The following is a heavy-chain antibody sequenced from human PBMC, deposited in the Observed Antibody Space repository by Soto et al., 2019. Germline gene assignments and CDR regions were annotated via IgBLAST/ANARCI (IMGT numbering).Heavy chain of an antibody. D-gene: IGHD3-10*01. J-gene: IGHJ6*03. V-gene: IGHV3-64*01. CDR2: ISSNGGST. CDR1: GFTFSSYA. CDR3: ARVGGSGSYYYYYMDV. Sequence: EVQLVESGGGLVQPGGSLRLSCAASGFTFSSYAMHWVRQAPGKGLEYVSAISSNGGSTYYANSVKGRFTISRDNSKNTLYLQMGSLRAEDMAVYYCARVGGSGSYYYYYMDVWCKGTTVTVSS.